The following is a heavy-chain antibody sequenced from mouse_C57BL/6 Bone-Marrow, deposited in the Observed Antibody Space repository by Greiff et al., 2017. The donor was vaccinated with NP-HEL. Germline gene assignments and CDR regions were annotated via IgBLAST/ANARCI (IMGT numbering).Heavy chain of an antibody. V-gene: IGHV14-3*01. CDR3: ASFYYGSSSVYYFDY. Sequence: EVQLQQSVAELVRPGASVKLSCTASGFTIKNTYMHWVKQRPEQGLEWIGRIDPANGNTKSAPKFQGKATITADTSSNTAYLQLSSLTSEDTAIYYGASFYYGSSSVYYFDYWGQGTTLTVSS. J-gene: IGHJ2*01. CDR1: GFTIKNTY. CDR2: IDPANGNT. D-gene: IGHD1-1*01.